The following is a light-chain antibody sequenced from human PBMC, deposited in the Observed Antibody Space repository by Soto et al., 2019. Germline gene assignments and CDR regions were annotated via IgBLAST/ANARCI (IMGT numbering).Light chain of an antibody. CDR3: QQSYSTTQT. V-gene: IGKV1-39*01. CDR1: QSIRIY. CDR2: AAT. J-gene: IGKJ1*01. Sequence: DIQMTQSPSSLSASVGDRVTITCRESQSIRIYLNWYQQKRGQAPKVXIYAATSLQSGVPSRFSGSGSGTDFTLTISSLQPEDFEKDDCQQSYSTTQTFGQGTKVDIK.